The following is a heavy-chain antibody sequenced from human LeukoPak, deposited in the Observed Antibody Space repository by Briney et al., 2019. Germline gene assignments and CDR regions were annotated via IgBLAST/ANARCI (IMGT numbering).Heavy chain of an antibody. V-gene: IGHV4-31*03. CDR1: GGSISSGGYY. Sequence: TLSLTCTVSGGSISSGGYYWSWIRQHPGKGLEWIGYIYYSGSTYYNPSLKSRVTISVDTSKNQFSLKLSSVTAADTAVYYCARDKGLGLRDSSGYFDYWGQGTLVTVSS. CDR3: ARDKGLGLRDSSGYFDY. J-gene: IGHJ4*02. D-gene: IGHD3-22*01. CDR2: IYYSGST.